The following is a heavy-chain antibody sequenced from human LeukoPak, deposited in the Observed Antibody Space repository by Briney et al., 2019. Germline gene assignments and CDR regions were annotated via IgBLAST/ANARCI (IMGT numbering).Heavy chain of an antibody. CDR1: GFTFDDYA. J-gene: IGHJ4*02. CDR2: ISGDGGST. D-gene: IGHD5-12*01. V-gene: IGHV3-43*02. CDR3: ATPPWLRGY. Sequence: AGGSLRLSCAASGFTFDDYAVFWVRQAPGKGLEWVSLISGDGGSTYYADSVKGRFTISRDNSKNSLYLQMNSLRTEDSALYYCATPPWLRGYWGQGTLLTVSS.